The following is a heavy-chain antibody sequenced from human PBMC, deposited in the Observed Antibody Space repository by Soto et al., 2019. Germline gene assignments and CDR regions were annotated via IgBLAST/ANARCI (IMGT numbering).Heavy chain of an antibody. Sequence: GGSLRLSCAASGFSFSSFAMRWVRHAPGKGLDWVSGITRSDCTTYSVDCVNGRFTIYRDNSKNTLYLQVSSLRAAGTAVYYCARGFSAGKGSPQDFWGQGSLVSVSS. CDR1: GFSFSSFA. D-gene: IGHD6-13*01. J-gene: IGHJ4*02. CDR2: ITRSDCTT. V-gene: IGHV3-23*01. CDR3: ARGFSAGKGSPQDF.